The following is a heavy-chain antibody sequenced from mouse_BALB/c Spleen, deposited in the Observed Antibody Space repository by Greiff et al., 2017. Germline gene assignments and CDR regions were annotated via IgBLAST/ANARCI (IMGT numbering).Heavy chain of an antibody. J-gene: IGHJ3*01. V-gene: IGHV1S81*02. Sequence: QVQLQQSGAELVKPGASVKLSCKASGYTFTSYYMYWVKQRPGQGLEWIGEINPSNGGTNFNEKFKSKATLTVDKSSSTAYMQLSSLTSEDSAVYYCTRRTMITGFAYWGQGTLVTVSA. CDR2: INPSNGGT. CDR3: TRRTMITGFAY. D-gene: IGHD2-4*01. CDR1: GYTFTSYY.